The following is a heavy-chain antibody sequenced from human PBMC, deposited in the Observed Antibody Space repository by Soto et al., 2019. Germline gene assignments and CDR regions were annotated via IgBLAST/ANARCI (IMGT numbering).Heavy chain of an antibody. CDR2: ISAYNGNT. CDR1: GYTFTSYG. D-gene: IGHD1-26*01. Sequence: QVKLVQSGAEVKKPGASVKVSCKASGYTFTSYGISWVRQAPGQGLEWMGWISAYNGNTNYAQKLQGRVTMTTDTSTSTAYLELRSLRSEETAVYYWARKDSGRDEGGFDYWGQGTLVTVSS. V-gene: IGHV1-18*01. CDR3: ARKDSGRDEGGFDY. J-gene: IGHJ4*02.